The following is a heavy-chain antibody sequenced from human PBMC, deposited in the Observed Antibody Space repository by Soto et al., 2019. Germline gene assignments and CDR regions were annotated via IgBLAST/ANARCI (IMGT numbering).Heavy chain of an antibody. CDR1: GGSISSGGYS. V-gene: IGHV4-30-2*01. D-gene: IGHD3-22*01. CDR2: IYHSGST. J-gene: IGHJ5*02. CDR3: ARYFYYDSSGGKRHWFDP. Sequence: TLFLTCAFSGGSISSGGYSWSWIRQPPGKGLEWIGYIYHSGSTYYNPSLKSRVTISVDRSKKQVSMKLSSVTAADTAVYYCARYFYYDSSGGKRHWFDPWGRGTLVTVSS.